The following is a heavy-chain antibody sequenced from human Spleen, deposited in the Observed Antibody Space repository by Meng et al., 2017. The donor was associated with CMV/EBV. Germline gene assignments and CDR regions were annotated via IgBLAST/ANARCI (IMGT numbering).Heavy chain of an antibody. D-gene: IGHD3-10*01. V-gene: IGHV3-72*01. Sequence: GESLKISCVASGFTFSDHYMDWVRQAPGKGLEWVGRTRNKANSYTTEYAASVKGRFTISRDDSKNSLFLQMNSLKTEDTADYYCARVRFGELSIFDYWGQGTLVTVSS. CDR3: ARVRFGELSIFDY. CDR1: GFTFSDHY. J-gene: IGHJ4*02. CDR2: TRNKANSYTT.